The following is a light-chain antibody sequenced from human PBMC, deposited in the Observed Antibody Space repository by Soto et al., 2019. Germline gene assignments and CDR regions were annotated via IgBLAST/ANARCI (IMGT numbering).Light chain of an antibody. Sequence: QSVLTQPASVSGSPGQSITISCTGTSSDVGGYNYVSWYQQHPGKAPKLMIYDVSNRPSGISNRFSGSKSGNTASLTISGLQAEDEADYYCSSYKGSSTYVFGTGTKVTDL. CDR3: SSYKGSSTYV. CDR2: DVS. J-gene: IGLJ1*01. V-gene: IGLV2-14*01. CDR1: SSDVGGYNY.